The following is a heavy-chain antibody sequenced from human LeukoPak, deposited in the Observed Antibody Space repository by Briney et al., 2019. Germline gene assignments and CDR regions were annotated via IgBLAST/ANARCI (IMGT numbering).Heavy chain of an antibody. CDR3: AREPEAAKFDC. CDR2: ISTSGST. Sequence: SSETLSLTCTVSGGSISSYYLSWIRQPAGKGLEWIGRISTSGSTNYNPSLKSRVTMSVDTSKNQFSLKLSSVTAADTAVYYCAREPEAAKFDCWGQGTLVTVSS. D-gene: IGHD6-25*01. J-gene: IGHJ4*02. V-gene: IGHV4-4*07. CDR1: GGSISSYY.